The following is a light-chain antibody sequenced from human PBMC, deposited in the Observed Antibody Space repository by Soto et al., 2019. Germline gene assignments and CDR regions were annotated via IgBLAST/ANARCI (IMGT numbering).Light chain of an antibody. J-gene: IGKJ1*01. CDR1: QSVSTNY. Sequence: ENVFTQSSGTLPLSPGERATLSCRASQSVSTNYLAWYQQNPGQAPRLLIYGASNRATGIPDRFSGSGSGTDFTLTISRLGPEDFAVYYCQQYGSSGTFGQGTKVDI. CDR2: GAS. CDR3: QQYGSSGT. V-gene: IGKV3-20*01.